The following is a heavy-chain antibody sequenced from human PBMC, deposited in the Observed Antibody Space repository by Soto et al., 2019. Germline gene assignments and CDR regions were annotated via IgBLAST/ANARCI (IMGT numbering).Heavy chain of an antibody. J-gene: IGHJ4*02. CDR3: ARQRSLVVTQAYFDD. Sequence: SETLSLTCTVSGGSINSRSYYWGWIRQSQGKGLEWIGSIYYSGSTYYNPSLKSRVAMSVDTSKNQFSLKLRSVSAADTAVYYCARQRSLVVTQAYFDDWGQGSPVTVSS. CDR1: GGSINSRSYY. D-gene: IGHD2-21*02. CDR2: IYYSGST. V-gene: IGHV4-39*01.